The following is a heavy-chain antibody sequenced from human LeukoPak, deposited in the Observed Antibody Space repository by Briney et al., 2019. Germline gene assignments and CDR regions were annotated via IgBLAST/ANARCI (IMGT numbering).Heavy chain of an antibody. J-gene: IGHJ4*02. D-gene: IGHD6-13*01. CDR2: IRSEGYGGTT. CDR1: GFIFSNYA. V-gene: IGHV3-49*04. Sequence: GGSLRLSCAASGFIFSNYAMTWVRQAPGKGLECIGFIRSEGYGGTTEYAASVRGRFTISRDDSKNIAYLHMNSLKTEDTAVYFCARGYSSYWYGVQAPYYFDYWGQGALVTVSS. CDR3: ARGYSSYWYGVQAPYYFDY.